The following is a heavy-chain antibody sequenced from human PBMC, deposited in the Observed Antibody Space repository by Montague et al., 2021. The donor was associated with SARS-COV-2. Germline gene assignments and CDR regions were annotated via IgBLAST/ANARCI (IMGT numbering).Heavy chain of an antibody. CDR1: GFTFSRYA. CDR3: ARDSYDYVWGSYRYIY. Sequence: SLRLSCAASGFTFSRYAMHWVRQAPGKGLEWVAVISYDGSNKYYSDSVXGRFTISRDNPKNTLYLQMNSLRAEDTAVYYCARDSYDYVWGSYRYIYWGQGTLVTVSS. J-gene: IGHJ4*02. V-gene: IGHV3-30*04. D-gene: IGHD3-16*02. CDR2: ISYDGSNK.